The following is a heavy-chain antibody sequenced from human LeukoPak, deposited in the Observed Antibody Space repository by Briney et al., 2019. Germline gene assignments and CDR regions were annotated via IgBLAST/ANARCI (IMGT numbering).Heavy chain of an antibody. CDR3: ARVRWQWLVSAFDY. D-gene: IGHD6-19*01. CDR2: IKQDGSEK. V-gene: IGHV3-7*01. Sequence: GGSLRLSCAASGFTFSSYWMSWVRQAPGKGLEWVANIKQDGSEKYYVDSVKGRFTISRDNAKNSLYLQMNSLRAEDTAVYYCARVRWQWLVSAFDYWGQGTLVTVPS. J-gene: IGHJ4*02. CDR1: GFTFSSYW.